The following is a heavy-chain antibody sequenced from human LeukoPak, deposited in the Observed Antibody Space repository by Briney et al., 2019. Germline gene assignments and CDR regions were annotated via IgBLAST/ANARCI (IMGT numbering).Heavy chain of an antibody. J-gene: IGHJ2*01. CDR3: ARDDGGNWYFDL. D-gene: IGHD4-23*01. CDR1: GFTFSSYW. V-gene: IGHV3-7*01. Sequence: GGSLRPSCAASGFTFSSYWMSWVRRAPGKGLEWVANIKQDGSEKYYVDSVKGRFTISRDNAKNSLYLQMNSLRAEDTAVYYCARDDGGNWYFDLWGRGTLVTVSS. CDR2: IKQDGSEK.